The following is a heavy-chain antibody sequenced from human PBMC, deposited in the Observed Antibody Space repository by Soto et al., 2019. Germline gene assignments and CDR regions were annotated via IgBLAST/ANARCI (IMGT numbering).Heavy chain of an antibody. CDR1: GFTFDTYW. D-gene: IGHD5-12*01. Sequence: PGGSLRLSCAASGFTFDTYWMNWVRQAPGKGLEWVSVIYSGGSTYYADSVKGRFTISRDNSKNTLYLQMNSLRAEDTAVYYCARVGGYDDGHYYYYYGMDVWGQGTTVTVSS. CDR2: IYSGGST. J-gene: IGHJ6*02. V-gene: IGHV3-53*01. CDR3: ARVGGYDDGHYYYYYGMDV.